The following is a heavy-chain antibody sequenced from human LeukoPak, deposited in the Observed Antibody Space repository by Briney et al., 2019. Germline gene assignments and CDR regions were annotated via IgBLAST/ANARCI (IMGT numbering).Heavy chain of an antibody. D-gene: IGHD2-2*01. CDR1: GGSISSSSYY. Sequence: SETLSLTCTVSGGSISSSSYYWGWIRQPPGKGLEWIGSIYYSGSTYHNPSLKSRVTISVDTSKNQFSLKLSSVTAADTAVYYCARLVVPAAKFFDPWGQGTLVTVSS. V-gene: IGHV4-39*01. CDR3: ARLVVPAAKFFDP. J-gene: IGHJ5*02. CDR2: IYYSGST.